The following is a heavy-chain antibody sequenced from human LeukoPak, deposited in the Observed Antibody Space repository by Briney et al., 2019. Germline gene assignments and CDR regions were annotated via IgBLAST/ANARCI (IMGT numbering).Heavy chain of an antibody. J-gene: IGHJ4*02. CDR1: GGIFSSYA. Sequence: SVKVSCKASGGIFSSYAISWVRQAPGQGLEWRGGIIPIFGTANYAQKFQGRVTITADESTSTAYMELSSLRSEDTAVYYCARHGTVSSGSYFDYWGQGTQVTLS. D-gene: IGHD1-26*01. V-gene: IGHV1-69*13. CDR2: IIPIFGTA. CDR3: ARHGTVSSGSYFDY.